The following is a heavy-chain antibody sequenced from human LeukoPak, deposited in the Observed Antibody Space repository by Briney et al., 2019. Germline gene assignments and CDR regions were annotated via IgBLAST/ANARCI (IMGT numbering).Heavy chain of an antibody. CDR3: ARATSITMLRGVIRGFDP. Sequence: ASVKVSCKASGYTFTSYGISWVRQARGQGLEWMGWISAYNGNTNYAQKLQGRVTMTTDTSTSTAYMELRSLRSDDTAVYYCARATSITMLRGVIRGFDPWGQGTLVTVSS. D-gene: IGHD3-10*01. J-gene: IGHJ5*02. CDR1: GYTFTSYG. V-gene: IGHV1-18*01. CDR2: ISAYNGNT.